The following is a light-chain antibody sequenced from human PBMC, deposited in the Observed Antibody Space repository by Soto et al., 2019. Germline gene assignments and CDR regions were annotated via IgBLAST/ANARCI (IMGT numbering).Light chain of an antibody. J-gene: IGKJ1*01. CDR3: HHRHSSPRT. CDR1: QTIRSL. Sequence: RRASQTIRSLLAWYQQKPGKAPKALIYDASRLGSGVPSRFSGSGSGTEFALTIRALQPEHSALHFCHHRHSSPRTFGQGTKVDIK. V-gene: IGKV1-5*01. CDR2: DAS.